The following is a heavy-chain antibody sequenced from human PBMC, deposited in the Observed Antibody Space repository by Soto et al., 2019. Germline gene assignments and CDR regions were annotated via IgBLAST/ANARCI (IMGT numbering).Heavy chain of an antibody. CDR3: ARAFWSGYYTGRGAFDI. Sequence: QVQLVESGGGVVQLGRSLRLSCAASGFTFSSYGMHWVRQAPGKGLEWVAVIWYDGSNKYYADSVKGRFTISRDNSKNTLYLQMNSLRAEDTAVYYCARAFWSGYYTGRGAFDIWGQGTMVTVSS. V-gene: IGHV3-33*01. J-gene: IGHJ3*02. D-gene: IGHD3-3*01. CDR1: GFTFSSYG. CDR2: IWYDGSNK.